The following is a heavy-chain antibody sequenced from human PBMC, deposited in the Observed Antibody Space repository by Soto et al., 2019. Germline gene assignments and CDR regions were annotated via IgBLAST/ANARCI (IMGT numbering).Heavy chain of an antibody. CDR1: GFSFSDFP. Sequence: DVQLVESGGGLVQPGGSLRLSCAASGFSFSDFPMSWARQTSGRGLEWVATIDKNGSGKSYVDSVRGRFTISRDNAESSLSLQMTSLTAEDTALYYCVRDLGFWNTIWGQGTLVTVSS. V-gene: IGHV3-7*01. J-gene: IGHJ4*02. CDR2: IDKNGSGK. D-gene: IGHD3-3*01. CDR3: VRDLGFWNTI.